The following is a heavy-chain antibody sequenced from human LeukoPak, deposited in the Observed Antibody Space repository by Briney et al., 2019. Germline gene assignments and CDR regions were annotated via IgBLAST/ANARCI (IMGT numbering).Heavy chain of an antibody. CDR1: GGSISSYY. CDR2: IYYSGST. V-gene: IGHV4-59*06. Sequence: SETLSLTCTVSGGSISSYYWSWIRQPPGKGLEWIGYIYYSGSTYYNPSLKSRVTISVDTSKNQFSLKLSSVTAADTAVYYCARGDYGDYVEFDYWGQGTLVTVSS. D-gene: IGHD4-17*01. J-gene: IGHJ4*02. CDR3: ARGDYGDYVEFDY.